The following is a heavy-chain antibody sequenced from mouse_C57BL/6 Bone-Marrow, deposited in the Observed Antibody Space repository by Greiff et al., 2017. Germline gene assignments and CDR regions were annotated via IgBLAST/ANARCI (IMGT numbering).Heavy chain of an antibody. J-gene: IGHJ1*03. CDR1: GFTFSSYG. CDR2: ISSGGSYT. Sequence: EVMLVESGGDLVKPGGSLKLSCAASGFTFSSYGMSWVRQTPDKRLEWVATISSGGSYTYYPDGVKGRFTISRDNAKNTLYLQMSSLKSEDTAMYYCARRGDGRDWYFDVWGTRTTATVSS. V-gene: IGHV5-6*02. CDR3: ARRGDGRDWYFDV.